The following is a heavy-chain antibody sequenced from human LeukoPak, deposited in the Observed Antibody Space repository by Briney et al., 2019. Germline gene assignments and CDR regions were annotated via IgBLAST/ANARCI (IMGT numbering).Heavy chain of an antibody. CDR3: AKSLFTSATGTGRAFHI. CDR1: GFTFSSYG. Sequence: GGSLRLSCAASGFTFSSYGMHWVRQAPGKGLEWVALISNDGSNKYHADSVKGRFTISRDNSKNTLSLQMNGLRAEDTAIFYCAKSLFTSATGTGRAFHIWGXGTXVTXSS. V-gene: IGHV3-30*18. J-gene: IGHJ3*02. D-gene: IGHD1-1*01. CDR2: ISNDGSNK.